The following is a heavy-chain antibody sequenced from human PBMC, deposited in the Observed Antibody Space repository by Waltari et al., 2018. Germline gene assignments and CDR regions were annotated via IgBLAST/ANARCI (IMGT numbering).Heavy chain of an antibody. D-gene: IGHD2-2*01. Sequence: EVQLMESGGGLVQPGGSLRLSCAASGFSFSAYWMTWVRQAPGTGLEWVANIKYDGSATYNVDSVNGRFTISRDNAKNSLYLQMNDVSAEDTAIYYCARGSTGYVRVWDCWGQGTVVTVSS. J-gene: IGHJ4*02. CDR3: ARGSTGYVRVWDC. CDR2: IKYDGSAT. V-gene: IGHV3-7*03. CDR1: GFSFSAYW.